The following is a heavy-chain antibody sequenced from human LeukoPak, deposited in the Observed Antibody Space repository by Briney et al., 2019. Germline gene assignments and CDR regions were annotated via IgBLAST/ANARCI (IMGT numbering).Heavy chain of an antibody. Sequence: SETLSLTCSVSGGSINSHYWSWIRQPPGKRLEWIGYIFSSGSTNYNPSLRSRVTMSVDTSRDQFFLRLSSVTAADTAIYYCASRPAGTTWYGVFDYWSQGTLVTVSS. CDR3: ASRPAGTTWYGVFDY. V-gene: IGHV4-59*11. CDR1: GGSINSHY. J-gene: IGHJ4*02. D-gene: IGHD6-13*01. CDR2: IFSSGST.